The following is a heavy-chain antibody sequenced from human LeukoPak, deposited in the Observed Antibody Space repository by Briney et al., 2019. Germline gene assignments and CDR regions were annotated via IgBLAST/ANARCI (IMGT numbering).Heavy chain of an antibody. D-gene: IGHD3-9*01. J-gene: IGHJ4*02. CDR1: GFTFSSYG. CDR3: AKDLDSSGIRGVPDY. CDR2: ISYDGSNK. V-gene: IGHV3-30*18. Sequence: GGSLRLSCAASGFTFSSYGMHWVRQAPGKGLEWVAVISYDGSNKYYADSVKGRFTISRDNSKNTLYLQMNSLRAEDTAVYYCAKDLDSSGIRGVPDYWGQGTLVTVSS.